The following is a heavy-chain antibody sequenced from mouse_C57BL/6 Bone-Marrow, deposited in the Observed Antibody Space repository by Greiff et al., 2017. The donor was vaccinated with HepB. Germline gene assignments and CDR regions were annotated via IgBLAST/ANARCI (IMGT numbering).Heavy chain of an antibody. CDR2: IDPSDSYT. CDR3: ARWKITSYYFDY. V-gene: IGHV1-50*01. D-gene: IGHD2-4*01. Sequence: QVHVKQPGAELVKPGASVKLSCKASGYTFTSYWMQWVKQRPGQGLEWIGEIDPSDSYTNYNQKFKGKATLTVDTSSSTAYMQLSSLTSEDSAVYYCARWKITSYYFDYWGQGTTLTVSS. CDR1: GYTFTSYW. J-gene: IGHJ2*01.